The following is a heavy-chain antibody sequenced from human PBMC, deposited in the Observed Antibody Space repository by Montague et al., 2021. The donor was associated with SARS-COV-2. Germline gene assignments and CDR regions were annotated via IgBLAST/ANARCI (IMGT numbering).Heavy chain of an antibody. D-gene: IGHD3-10*01. CDR2: ISWNSCSI. Sequence: SLRLSCAASGFTFDDYAMHWVRQAPGKGLEWVSGISWNSCSIGYADSAKGRFTISRDNAKNSLYLQMNSLRAEDTALYYCAKDMGPYGSGPYGMDVWGQGTTVTVSS. J-gene: IGHJ6*02. V-gene: IGHV3-9*01. CDR3: AKDMGPYGSGPYGMDV. CDR1: GFTFDDYA.